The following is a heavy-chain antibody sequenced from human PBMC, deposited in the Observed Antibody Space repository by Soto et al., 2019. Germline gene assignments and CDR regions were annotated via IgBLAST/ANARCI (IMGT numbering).Heavy chain of an antibody. CDR3: ARAQISGSYIHYYGTDV. CDR2: IWYDGSNK. J-gene: IGHJ6*02. CDR1: GFTFSSYG. Sequence: SLRLSCAASGFTFSSYGMHWVRQAPGKGLEWVAVIWYDGSNKYYADSVKGRFTISRDNSKNTLYLQMNSLRAEDTAVYYCARAQISGSYIHYYGTDVWGQGTTVTVSS. D-gene: IGHD1-26*01. V-gene: IGHV3-33*01.